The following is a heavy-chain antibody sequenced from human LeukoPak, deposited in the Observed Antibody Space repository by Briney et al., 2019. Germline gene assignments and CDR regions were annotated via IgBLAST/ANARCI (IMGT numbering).Heavy chain of an antibody. CDR1: GFTFSSYW. J-gene: IGHJ4*02. V-gene: IGHV3-7*01. Sequence: GGSLRLSCAASGFTFSSYWMSWVRQAPGKGLEWVANIKQDGSEKYYVDSVKGRFTISRDNAKNSLYLQMNSLRAEDTAVYYCARAGPYYDFWSGYYSYYFDYWGQGTLVTVSS. CDR3: ARAGPYYDFWSGYYSYYFDY. D-gene: IGHD3-3*01. CDR2: IKQDGSEK.